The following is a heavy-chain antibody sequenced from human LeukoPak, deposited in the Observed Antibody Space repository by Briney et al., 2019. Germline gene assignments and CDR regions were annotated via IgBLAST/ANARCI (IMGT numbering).Heavy chain of an antibody. CDR1: GFTFSSYG. V-gene: IGHV3-30*02. J-gene: IGHJ4*02. CDR2: IRYDGSNQ. CDR3: ARGYGESHFDY. Sequence: PGGSLRLSCAASGFTFSSYGMHLVRQTPGKGLEWVSFIRYDGSNQYYADSVKGRFAISRDNSKNTLYLQMNSLKPEDTAVYFCARGYGESHFDYWGQGTLVTVSS. D-gene: IGHD5-18*01.